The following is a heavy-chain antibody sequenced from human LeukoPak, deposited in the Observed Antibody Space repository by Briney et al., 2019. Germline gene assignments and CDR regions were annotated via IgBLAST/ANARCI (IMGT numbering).Heavy chain of an antibody. CDR1: GFTFTTYV. CDR2: ISGGGGST. CDR3: AKDRD. J-gene: IGHJ4*02. V-gene: IGHV3-23*01. Sequence: PGGSLRLSCAASGFTFTTYVMNWVRQAPGKGPEWVSAISGGGGSTWYADSVKGRFTVSRDNSKNTLFLQMSSLRAEDTAVYYGAKDRDWGQGTLVTVSS.